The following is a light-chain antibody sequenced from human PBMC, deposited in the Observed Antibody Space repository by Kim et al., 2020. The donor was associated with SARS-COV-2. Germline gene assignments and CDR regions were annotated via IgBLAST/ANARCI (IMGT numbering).Light chain of an antibody. CDR1: QGSSSY. Sequence: ASIGDRVTITCRASQGSSSYLAWYQQKPGKAPNLLIYAASTLQSGVPSRFSGSGSGTDFTLTISCLQSEDFATYYCQQYYSYPPTFGQGTKVDIK. CDR3: QQYYSYPPT. J-gene: IGKJ1*01. V-gene: IGKV1-8*01. CDR2: AAS.